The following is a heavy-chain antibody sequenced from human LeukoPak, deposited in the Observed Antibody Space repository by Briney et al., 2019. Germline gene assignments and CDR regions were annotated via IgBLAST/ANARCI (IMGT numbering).Heavy chain of an antibody. D-gene: IGHD6-13*01. CDR2: ISGSGGST. CDR3: AKGLAAAGTPEGWIDP. Sequence: GGSLRLSCAASGFTFSSYAMSWVRQAPGEGLEWVSAISGSGGSTYYADSVKGRFTISRDNSKNTLYLQMNSLRAEDTAVYYCAKGLAAAGTPEGWIDPWGQGTLVTVSS. V-gene: IGHV3-23*01. CDR1: GFTFSSYA. J-gene: IGHJ5*02.